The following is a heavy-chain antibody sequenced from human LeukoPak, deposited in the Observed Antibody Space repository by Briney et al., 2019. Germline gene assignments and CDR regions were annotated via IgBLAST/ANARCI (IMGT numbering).Heavy chain of an antibody. CDR1: GFPFSAYA. CDR2: LLDERRN. V-gene: IGHV3-30*02. J-gene: IGHJ4*02. D-gene: IGHD1/OR15-1a*01. Sequence: PGGSLRLSCAASGFPFSAYAMHWVRQAPGKGLEWVAVLLDERRNNYANSVKGRFTISRDISKNTLYLQMNSLRAEDTAVYYCAKDRSPEQPGVFDYWGQGTLVTVSS. CDR3: AKDRSPEQPGVFDY.